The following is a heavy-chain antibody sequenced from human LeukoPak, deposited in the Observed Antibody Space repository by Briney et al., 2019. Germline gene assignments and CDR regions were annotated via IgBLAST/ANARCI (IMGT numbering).Heavy chain of an antibody. D-gene: IGHD3-10*01. CDR2: ISYDGSIS. CDR1: GFTFNTYA. V-gene: IGHV3-30-3*01. CDR3: ARDNLYYGSGNYYEGRGDPFDI. J-gene: IGHJ3*02. Sequence: PGGSLRLSCAASGFTFNTYAMHWVRQAPGKGLEWVAVISYDGSISYYADSVKGRFTISRDNSKNTLYLQMNSLRAEDTAVYYCARDNLYYGSGNYYEGRGDPFDIWGQGTMVTVSS.